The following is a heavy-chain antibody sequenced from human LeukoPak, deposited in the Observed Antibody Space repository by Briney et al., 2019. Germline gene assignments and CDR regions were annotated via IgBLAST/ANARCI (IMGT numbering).Heavy chain of an antibody. CDR3: ARERAVVPAAILGNPVGYYYYYMDV. Sequence: SETLSLTCTVSDGSISSNSYYWGWIRQPPGKGLEWIANIYYSGNTYYNPSLKSRVTISVDTSKNQFSLKLRSVTAADTAVYYCARERAVVPAAILGNPVGYYYYYMDVWGKGTTVTVSS. V-gene: IGHV4-39*07. CDR2: IYYSGNT. CDR1: DGSISSNSYY. D-gene: IGHD2-2*01. J-gene: IGHJ6*03.